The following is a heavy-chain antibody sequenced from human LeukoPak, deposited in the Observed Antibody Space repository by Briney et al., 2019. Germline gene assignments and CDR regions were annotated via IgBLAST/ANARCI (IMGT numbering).Heavy chain of an antibody. D-gene: IGHD3-10*01. Sequence: SETLSLTCTVSGDSISSSSFFWGWIRQPPGKGLEWIGAVYSENTYYNPSLKSRVTISVDTSKNQFSLKLSSVTAADTAVYYCARRAYMVRGVKFDYWGQGTLVTVSS. CDR1: GDSISSSSFF. J-gene: IGHJ4*02. CDR3: ARRAYMVRGVKFDY. CDR2: VYSENT. V-gene: IGHV4-39*07.